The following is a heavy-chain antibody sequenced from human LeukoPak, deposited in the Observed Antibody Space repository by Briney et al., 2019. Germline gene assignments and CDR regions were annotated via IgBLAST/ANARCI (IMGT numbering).Heavy chain of an antibody. J-gene: IGHJ3*02. Sequence: PGGSLRLSCAASGFSFSDYWMDWARQAPGKGLEWVANIKPDGSEIYYVDAVKGRFTISRHTSKKTLYLQMNSLRAEDTAVYYCAREVMAKRRAFDIWGQGTVVTVSS. CDR2: IKPDGSEI. V-gene: IGHV3-7*05. CDR1: GFSFSDYW. D-gene: IGHD2-8*01. CDR3: AREVMAKRRAFDI.